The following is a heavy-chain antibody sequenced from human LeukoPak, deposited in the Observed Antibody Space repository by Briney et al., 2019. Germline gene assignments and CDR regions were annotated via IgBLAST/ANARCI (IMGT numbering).Heavy chain of an antibody. Sequence: PGGSLRLSYAASGFTVSSNYMSWVRQAPGKGLEWVSVIYSGGSTYYADSVKGRFTISRDNSKNTLYLQMNSLRAEDTAVYYCARDKMIDGLWGSYGPAYYYGMDVWGQGTTVTVSS. CDR3: ARDKMIDGLWGSYGPAYYYGMDV. D-gene: IGHD5-18*01. CDR1: GFTVSSNY. J-gene: IGHJ6*02. CDR2: IYSGGST. V-gene: IGHV3-53*01.